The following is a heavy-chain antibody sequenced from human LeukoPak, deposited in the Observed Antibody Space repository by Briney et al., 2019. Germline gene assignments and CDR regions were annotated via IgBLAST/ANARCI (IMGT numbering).Heavy chain of an antibody. CDR2: INPNSGGT. D-gene: IGHD3-22*01. CDR1: GYTFTGYY. J-gene: IGHJ4*02. V-gene: IGHV1-2*02. CDR3: ARPEDDSSGYYYDTEIYFDY. Sequence: ASVKVSCKASGYTFTGYYMHWVRQAPGQGLEWMGWINPNSGGTNYAQKFQGRVTITRDTSASTAYMELSSLRSEDTAVYYCARPEDDSSGYYYDTEIYFDYWGQGTLVTVSS.